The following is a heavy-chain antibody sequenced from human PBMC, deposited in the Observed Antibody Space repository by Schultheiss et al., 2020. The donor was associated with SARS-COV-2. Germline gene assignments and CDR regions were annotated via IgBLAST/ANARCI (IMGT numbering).Heavy chain of an antibody. CDR2: LHSSEST. V-gene: IGHV4-39*07. J-gene: IGHJ6*02. CDR3: ARDIVVVPAAMFSHKPYGMDV. CDR1: GGSISSGSYY. D-gene: IGHD2-2*01. Sequence: SETLSLTCTVSGGSISSGSYYWAWIRQPPGKGLEWIGTLHSSESTYYNPSLNSRVTISVDPSKNQFSLKLTSVTAADTAMYYCARDIVVVPAAMFSHKPYGMDVWGQGTTVTVSS.